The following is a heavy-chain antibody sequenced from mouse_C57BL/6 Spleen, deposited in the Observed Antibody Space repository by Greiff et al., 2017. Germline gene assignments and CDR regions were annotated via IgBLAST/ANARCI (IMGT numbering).Heavy chain of an antibody. V-gene: IGHV1-69*01. J-gene: IGHJ1*03. CDR1: GYTFTSYW. CDR2: IDPSDSYT. CDR3: ARGRPYGSSPYWYFDV. Sequence: QVQLQQPGAELVMPGASVKLSCKASGYTFTSYWMHWVKQRPGQGLEWIGEIDPSDSYTNYNQKFKGKSTLTVDKSSSTAYMQLSSLTSEDSAVYYCARGRPYGSSPYWYFDVWGTGTTVTVSS. D-gene: IGHD1-1*01.